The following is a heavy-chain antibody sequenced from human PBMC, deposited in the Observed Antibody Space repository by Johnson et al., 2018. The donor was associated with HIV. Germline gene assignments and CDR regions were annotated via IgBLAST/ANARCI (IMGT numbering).Heavy chain of an antibody. CDR3: ARGRGWWLQLGGAFDI. D-gene: IGHD5-24*01. Sequence: VQLVESGGGLVQPGGSLRLSCAASGFTISTKYFNWVRQAPGQGLEWASVISIGGSTYYADSVKGRFTTSRDNSKNTLYLQMNSLRAEDTAIYYCARGRGWWLQLGGAFDIWGQGTMVTVSS. CDR2: ISIGGST. J-gene: IGHJ3*02. CDR1: GFTISTKY. V-gene: IGHV3-66*01.